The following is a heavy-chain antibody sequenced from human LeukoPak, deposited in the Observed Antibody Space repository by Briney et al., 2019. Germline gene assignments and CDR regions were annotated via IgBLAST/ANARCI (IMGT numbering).Heavy chain of an antibody. CDR3: ARSDYYYYGMDV. CDR1: GLTFSSYS. V-gene: IGHV3-21*01. CDR2: ISSSSSYI. Sequence: GGSLRLSCAASGLTFSSYSMNWVRQAPGKGLEWVSSISSSSSYIYYADSVKGRFTISRDNAKNSLYLQMNSLRAEDTAVYYCARSDYYYYGMDVWGQGTTVTVPS. J-gene: IGHJ6*02.